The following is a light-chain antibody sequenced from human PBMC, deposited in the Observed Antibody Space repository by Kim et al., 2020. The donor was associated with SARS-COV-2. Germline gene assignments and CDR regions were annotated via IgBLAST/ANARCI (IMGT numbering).Light chain of an antibody. CDR1: SSNIGADYD. CDR3: QSYDNSLSAYV. Sequence: RVTIFCTGSSSNIGADYDVHWYQQLPGTAPKLLMFGNSNRPSGVPDRFSGYKSGTSASLAITGLQADDEAAYYCQSYDNSLSAYVFGTGTKVTVL. V-gene: IGLV1-40*01. CDR2: GNS. J-gene: IGLJ1*01.